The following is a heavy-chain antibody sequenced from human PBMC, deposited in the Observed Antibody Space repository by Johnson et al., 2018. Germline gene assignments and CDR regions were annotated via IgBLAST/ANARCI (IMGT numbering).Heavy chain of an antibody. V-gene: IGHV1-69*12. CDR1: GDTFTTSL. J-gene: IGHJ4*02. D-gene: IGHD6-19*01. CDR3: ATVGNQWLVDS. Sequence: QVQLVQSGAEVKKPGSSLKLSCKASGDTFTTSLISWVRQAPGQGLEWMGGTIPIFGTTTYAQKLEGRIKTSADESTRTAHMELSSLTSDDTAIYYCATVGNQWLVDSWGQGTLVIVSS. CDR2: TIPIFGTT.